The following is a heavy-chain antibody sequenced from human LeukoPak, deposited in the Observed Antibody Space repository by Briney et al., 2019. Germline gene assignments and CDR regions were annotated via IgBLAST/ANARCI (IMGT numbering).Heavy chain of an antibody. CDR3: ARAGDSSGYYL. V-gene: IGHV4-59*08. Sequence: SETLSLTCTVSGGSISSYYWSWMRQPPGKGLEWIGYIYYSGRTNYNPSLKSRVTISVDTSKNQFSLKLSSVTAADTAVYYCARAGDSSGYYLWGQGTLVTVSS. D-gene: IGHD3-22*01. CDR1: GGSISSYY. J-gene: IGHJ4*02. CDR2: IYYSGRT.